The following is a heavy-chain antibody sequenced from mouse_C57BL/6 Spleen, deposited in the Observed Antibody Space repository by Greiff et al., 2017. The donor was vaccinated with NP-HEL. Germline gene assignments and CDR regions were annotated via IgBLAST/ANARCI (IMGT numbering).Heavy chain of an antibody. D-gene: IGHD2-4*01. V-gene: IGHV1-55*01. CDR1: GYTFPSYW. CDR2: IYPGSGST. CDR3: ARSGDYVLYYYAMDY. Sequence: QVHVKQPGAELVKPGASVKMSCKASGYTFPSYWITWVKQRPGQGLEWIGDIYPGSGSTNYNEKFKSKATLTVDTSSSTAYMQLSSLTSEDSAVYYCARSGDYVLYYYAMDYWGQGTSVTVSS. J-gene: IGHJ4*01.